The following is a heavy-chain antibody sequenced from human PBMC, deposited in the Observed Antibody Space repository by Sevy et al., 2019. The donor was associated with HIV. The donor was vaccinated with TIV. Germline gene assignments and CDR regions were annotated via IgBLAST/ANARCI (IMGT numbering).Heavy chain of an antibody. CDR1: GFTFSSYA. Sequence: GGCLRLSCAASGFTFSSYAMHWVRQAPGKGLQWLAVISYDGSKKFYADSVKGRFTISRDNSKNTLYLQMNSLRPEDTAVYYTERGPGLHGYTYDWEVDYWGQGTLVTVSS. J-gene: IGHJ4*02. V-gene: IGHV3-30-3*01. D-gene: IGHD5-18*01. CDR3: ERGPGLHGYTYDWEVDY. CDR2: ISYDGSKK.